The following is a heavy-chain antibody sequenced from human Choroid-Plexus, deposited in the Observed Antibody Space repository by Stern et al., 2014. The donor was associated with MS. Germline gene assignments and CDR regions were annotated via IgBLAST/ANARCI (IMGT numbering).Heavy chain of an antibody. CDR2: VSYDGSNK. D-gene: IGHD2-8*01. Sequence: QVQLQESGGGVVQPGRPLRLSCAASGFTFGSCAMHWVRQAPGTGLEWVAGVSYDGSNKYYADSVKGRFTVSRTNSPDTLYLQTSSLRAEDTAVYYCAKDRQYLTYFFDHWGQGSLVTVSS. CDR1: GFTFGSCA. J-gene: IGHJ5*02. CDR3: AKDRQYLTYFFDH. V-gene: IGHV3-30*18.